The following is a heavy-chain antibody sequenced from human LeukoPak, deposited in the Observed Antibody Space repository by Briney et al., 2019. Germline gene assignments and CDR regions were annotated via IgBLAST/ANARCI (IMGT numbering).Heavy chain of an antibody. CDR3: ARASRRLEWELPDY. Sequence: SETLSLTCTVSGGSISSYYWSWIRQPPGKGLEWIGYIYYSGSTNYNPSLKSRVTISVDTSKNQFSLKLSSVTAADTAVYYCARASRRLEWELPDYWGQETLVTVSS. J-gene: IGHJ4*02. D-gene: IGHD1-26*01. CDR2: IYYSGST. CDR1: GGSISSYY. V-gene: IGHV4-59*01.